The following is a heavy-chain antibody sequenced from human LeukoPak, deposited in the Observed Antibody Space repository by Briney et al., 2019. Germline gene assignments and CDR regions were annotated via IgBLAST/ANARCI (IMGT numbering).Heavy chain of an antibody. CDR1: GFTFSHHW. CDR2: INSDGGRT. Sequence: PGGSLTLSCAASGFTFSHHWMHWLRQGTGKGLVWVSRINSDGGRTDYADSVKGRFNISRDKAENTLYLQMDRLRAEDTAVYYCARSGELGCYYMDVWGKGTTVTVSS. CDR3: ARSGELGCYYMDV. J-gene: IGHJ6*03. D-gene: IGHD4-17*01. V-gene: IGHV3-74*01.